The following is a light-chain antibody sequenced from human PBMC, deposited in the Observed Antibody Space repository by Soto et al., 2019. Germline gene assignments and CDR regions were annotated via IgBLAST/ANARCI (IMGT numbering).Light chain of an antibody. V-gene: IGKV1-5*03. CDR1: QNINGW. Sequence: DIQMTQSPSTLSASVGDRVTITCRAGQNINGWLAWYQQRPGKAPNLLIHKASILEVGVPSRFSGSASGTEFTLTISSLQPDDFAFYLCLHYNVYPLSFGGGTKV. CDR2: KAS. J-gene: IGKJ4*01. CDR3: LHYNVYPLS.